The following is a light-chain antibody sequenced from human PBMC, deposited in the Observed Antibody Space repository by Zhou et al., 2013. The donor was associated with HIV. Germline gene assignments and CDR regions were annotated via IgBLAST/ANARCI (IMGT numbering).Light chain of an antibody. CDR1: ESISSW. V-gene: IGKV1-5*03. Sequence: DIEMTQSPSTLSASVGDRVTISCRASESISSWLAWYQQKPGKAPKLLIYKASSLESGVPSRFSGSGSGTEFTLTISSLQPDDFATYYCQQYNSYPYTFGQGTKLEIK. CDR2: KAS. CDR3: QQYNSYPYT. J-gene: IGKJ2*01.